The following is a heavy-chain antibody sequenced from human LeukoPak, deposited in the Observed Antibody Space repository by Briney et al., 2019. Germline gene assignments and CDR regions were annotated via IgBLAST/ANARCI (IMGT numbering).Heavy chain of an antibody. CDR2: IYYSGST. CDR3: ARHLAAAAYRGRTSRMYYFDY. D-gene: IGHD6-13*01. Sequence: SETLSLTCTVSGGSISSSSYYWGWIRQPPGKGLEWIGSIYYSGSTYYNPSLKSRVTISVDTSKNQFSLKLSSVTAADTAVYYCARHLAAAAYRGRTSRMYYFDYWGQGTLVTVSS. CDR1: GGSISSSSYY. V-gene: IGHV4-39*01. J-gene: IGHJ4*02.